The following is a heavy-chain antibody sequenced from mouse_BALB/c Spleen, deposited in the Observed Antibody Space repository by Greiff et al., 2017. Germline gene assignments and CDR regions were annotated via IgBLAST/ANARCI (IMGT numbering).Heavy chain of an antibody. V-gene: IGHV14-3*02. J-gene: IGHJ4*01. CDR1: GFNIKDTY. CDR2: IDPANGNT. D-gene: IGHD2-14*01. CDR3: ARGVRLYYYAMDY. Sequence: VQLQQSGAELVKPGASVKLSCTASGFNIKDTYMHWVKQRPEQGLEWIGRIDPANGNTKYDPKFQGKATITADTSSNTAYLQLSSLTSEDTAVYYCARGVRLYYYAMDYWGQGTSVTVSS.